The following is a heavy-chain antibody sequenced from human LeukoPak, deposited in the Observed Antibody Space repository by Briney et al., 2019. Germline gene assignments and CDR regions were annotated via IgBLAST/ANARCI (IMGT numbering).Heavy chain of an antibody. D-gene: IGHD6-25*01. CDR1: GDSISRSTYY. CDR3: ARSSGTGTFSY. CDR2: VYYGRSP. J-gene: IGHJ4*02. V-gene: IGHV4-39*02. Sequence: SEALSLTCTVSGDSISRSTYYWAWIRQPPGKGLEWIGSVYYGRSPYFNPSLESRATISVDTSKNHFSLKMSSVTAADTAVYYCARSSGTGTFSYWGQGTLVTVSS.